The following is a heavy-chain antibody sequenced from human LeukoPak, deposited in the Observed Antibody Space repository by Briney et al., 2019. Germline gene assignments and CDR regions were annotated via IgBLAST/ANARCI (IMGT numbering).Heavy chain of an antibody. J-gene: IGHJ4*02. CDR2: IYTTGST. CDR3: ARAGYTISYYSLDY. D-gene: IGHD1-26*01. CDR1: GGSINSYY. V-gene: IGHV4-4*07. Sequence: SETLSLTCTVPGGSINSYYWGWIRQPAGKGLEWIGRIYTTGSTHYNPSRKSRLTISVETSKNQFSLKLTSVSAADTAMDYCARAGYTISYYSLDYWGQGALVTVSS.